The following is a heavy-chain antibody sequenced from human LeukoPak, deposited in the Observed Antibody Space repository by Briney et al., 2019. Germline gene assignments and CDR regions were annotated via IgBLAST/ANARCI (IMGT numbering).Heavy chain of an antibody. CDR3: ARVARYLFDY. D-gene: IGHD3-16*02. CDR1: GGSISSGGYY. V-gene: IGHV4-31*03. J-gene: IGHJ4*02. Sequence: SQTLSLTCTVSGGSISSGGYYWSWIRQHPGKGLEWIGYIYYSGSTYYNPALKSRVTISVYTSKKQFSLKLSSVTAADTAVYYCARVARYLFDYWGQGTLVTVSS. CDR2: IYYSGST.